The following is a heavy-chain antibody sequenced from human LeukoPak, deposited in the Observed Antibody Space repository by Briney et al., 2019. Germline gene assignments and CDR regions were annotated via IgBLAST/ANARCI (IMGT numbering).Heavy chain of an antibody. CDR3: ATGVDTAMSRY. V-gene: IGHV4-30-2*01. CDR2: IYHSGST. J-gene: IGHJ4*02. D-gene: IGHD5-18*01. Sequence: SETLSLTCTVSGGSISSGGYYWSWIRQPPGKGLEWIGYIYHSGSTYYNPSLKSRVTISVDRSKNQFSLKLSSVTAADTAVYYCATGVDTAMSRYWGQGTLVTVSS. CDR1: GGSISSGGYY.